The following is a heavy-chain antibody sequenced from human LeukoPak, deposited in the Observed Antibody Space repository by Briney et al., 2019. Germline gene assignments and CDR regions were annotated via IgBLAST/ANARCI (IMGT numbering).Heavy chain of an antibody. Sequence: ASVKVSCKASGYTFTGYYMHWVRQAPGQGLEWMGWINPNSGGTNYAQKFQGRVTMTRDTSISTAYMELSRLRSDDTAVYYCARDPSRWLHDTSLFDYWGQGTLVTVSS. V-gene: IGHV1-2*02. CDR3: ARDPSRWLHDTSLFDY. CDR2: INPNSGGT. D-gene: IGHD5-24*01. CDR1: GYTFTGYY. J-gene: IGHJ4*02.